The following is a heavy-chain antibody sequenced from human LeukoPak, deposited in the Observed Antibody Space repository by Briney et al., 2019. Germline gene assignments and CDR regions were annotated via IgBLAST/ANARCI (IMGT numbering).Heavy chain of an antibody. CDR1: GFTFSNYL. Sequence: GGSLRLSCAASGFTFSNYLKGWVRQAPGKGLEWVANIEQDGSEKYYVDSVKGRFTISRDNAKNALSLQMNSLRVEDTAVYYCARAYYYDRSGYWGQGTLVTVSS. CDR2: IEQDGSEK. CDR3: ARAYYYDRSGY. V-gene: IGHV3-7*04. D-gene: IGHD3-22*01. J-gene: IGHJ4*02.